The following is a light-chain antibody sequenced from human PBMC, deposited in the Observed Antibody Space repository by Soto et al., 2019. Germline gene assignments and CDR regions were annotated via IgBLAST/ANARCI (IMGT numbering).Light chain of an antibody. V-gene: IGKV3-15*01. Sequence: EVVLTQGPATLSVSPGEGVTLPCRANQGIGDTVAWYQHKPGQTPRLLSDETSPRATGGPAMCSGSSAGPEFTLTSSSLQSEDFAVYYCQQYNNGTLTFGGGTKVE. J-gene: IGKJ4*01. CDR3: QQYNNGTLT. CDR1: QGIGDT. CDR2: ETS.